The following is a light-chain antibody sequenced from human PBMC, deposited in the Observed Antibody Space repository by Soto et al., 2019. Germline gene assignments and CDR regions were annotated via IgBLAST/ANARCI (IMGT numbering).Light chain of an antibody. Sequence: EIQMTQSPSTLSASVGDRVTITCRASQSISSWLAWYQQKPGKAPKLLMYDASSLKSGVPSRFSGSGSGTEFTLTISILQPDDFATYYCQQYNSYSLTFGGGTKVEIK. J-gene: IGKJ4*01. V-gene: IGKV1-5*01. CDR3: QQYNSYSLT. CDR2: DAS. CDR1: QSISSW.